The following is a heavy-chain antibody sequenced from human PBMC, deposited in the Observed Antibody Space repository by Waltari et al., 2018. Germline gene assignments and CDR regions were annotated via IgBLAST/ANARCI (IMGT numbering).Heavy chain of an antibody. CDR3: ARGGSGSSKVYYYYYMDV. CDR2: VIPILGIG. D-gene: IGHD1-26*01. CDR1: GGTFSSYT. Sequence: QVQLVQSGAEVKKPGSSVKVSCKASGGTFSSYTISWVRQAPGQGLEWMGRVIPILGIGNYAQKFQGRVTITADKSTSTAYMELSSLRSEDTAVYYCARGGSGSSKVYYYYYMDVWGKGTTVTVSS. J-gene: IGHJ6*03. V-gene: IGHV1-69*02.